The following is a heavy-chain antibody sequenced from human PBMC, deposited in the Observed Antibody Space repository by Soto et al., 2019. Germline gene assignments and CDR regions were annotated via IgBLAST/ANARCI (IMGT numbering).Heavy chain of an antibody. CDR3: AKDRTTGTQGLFYGLDV. V-gene: IGHV3-30*18. CDR1: GFTFNRYG. D-gene: IGHD4-4*01. J-gene: IGHJ6*01. Sequence: QMQLVESGGGVVQPGRSLRLSCVASGFTFNRYGMHWVRQAPGKGLEWVALISFDGSDKFYLDSVKGRFTLSRDNSKNTMFLQMNNLRSEDTALYYCAKDRTTGTQGLFYGLDVWGHGTTVTVSS. CDR2: ISFDGSDK.